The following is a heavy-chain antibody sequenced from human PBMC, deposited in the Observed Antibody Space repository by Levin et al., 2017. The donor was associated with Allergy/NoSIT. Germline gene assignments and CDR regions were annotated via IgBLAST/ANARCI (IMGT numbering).Heavy chain of an antibody. D-gene: IGHD2-15*01. V-gene: IGHV3-11*01. Sequence: GESLKISCAASGFTFSDYYMSWIRQAPGKGLEWVSYISSSGSTIYYADSVKGRFTISRDNAKNSLYLQMNSLRAEDTAVYYCARDGHCSGGSCYSDYYYDGMDVWGQGTTVTVSS. CDR3: ARDGHCSGGSCYSDYYYDGMDV. CDR2: ISSSGSTI. J-gene: IGHJ6*02. CDR1: GFTFSDYY.